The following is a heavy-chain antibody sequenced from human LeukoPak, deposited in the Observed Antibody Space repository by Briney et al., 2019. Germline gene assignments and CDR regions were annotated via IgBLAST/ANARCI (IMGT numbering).Heavy chain of an antibody. V-gene: IGHV4-59*08. CDR3: ARHGHSGYDMEQNYGMDV. CDR2: IYYSGST. Sequence: SETLSLTCTVSGGSISSYYWSWIRQPPGKGLEWIGYIYYSGSTNYNPSLKSRVTISVDTSKNQFSLKLSSVTAADTAVYCCARHGHSGYDMEQNYGMDVWGQGTTVTVSS. CDR1: GGSISSYY. D-gene: IGHD5-12*01. J-gene: IGHJ6*02.